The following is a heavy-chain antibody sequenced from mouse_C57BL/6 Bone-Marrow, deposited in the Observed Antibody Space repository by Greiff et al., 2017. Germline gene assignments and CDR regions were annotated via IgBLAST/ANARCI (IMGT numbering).Heavy chain of an antibody. J-gene: IGHJ4*01. Sequence: VQLQQSGAELMKPGASVKLSCKATGYTFTGYWIEWVKQRPGQGLEWIGEIDPSDSYTNYNQKFKGKSTLTVDKSSSTAYMQLSSLTSEDSAVYYCARDYYGSSYAMDYWGQGTSVTVSS. V-gene: IGHV1-69*01. CDR1: GYTFTGYW. CDR3: ARDYYGSSYAMDY. D-gene: IGHD1-1*01. CDR2: IDPSDSYT.